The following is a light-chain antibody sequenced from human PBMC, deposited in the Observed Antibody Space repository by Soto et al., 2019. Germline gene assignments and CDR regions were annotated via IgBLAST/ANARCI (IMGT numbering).Light chain of an antibody. CDR1: QSVSSD. V-gene: IGKV3-15*01. Sequence: EIVMTQSPATLSASPGERVTLSCRASQSVSSDLAWYQQKPGQALRLLMYGASTRATGIPARFSGSGYGTEFTLTISSLQSEDFAVYYCQQYTNWPPYTFGQGTKLEIK. CDR3: QQYTNWPPYT. J-gene: IGKJ2*01. CDR2: GAS.